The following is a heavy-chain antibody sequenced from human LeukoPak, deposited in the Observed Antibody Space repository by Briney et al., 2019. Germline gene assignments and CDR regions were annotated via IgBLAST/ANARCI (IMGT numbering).Heavy chain of an antibody. Sequence: ASVKVSCKASGYTFTSYNMNWVRQAPGQRLEWMGWINAGNGNTKYSQEFQGRVTITWDTSASTAYMELSSLRSEDMAVYYCARGQDIVATIVRPRNYYYMDVWGKGTTVTVSS. CDR3: ARGQDIVATIVRPRNYYYMDV. J-gene: IGHJ6*03. CDR1: GYTFTSYN. CDR2: INAGNGNT. D-gene: IGHD5-12*01. V-gene: IGHV1-3*03.